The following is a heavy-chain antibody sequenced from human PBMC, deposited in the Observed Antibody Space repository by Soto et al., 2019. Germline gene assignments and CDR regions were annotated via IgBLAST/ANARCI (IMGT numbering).Heavy chain of an antibody. J-gene: IGHJ4*02. D-gene: IGHD2-2*01. CDR1: GFTFSSYG. CDR2: ISYDGSNK. CDR3: AKAIVVVPAAMFDY. Sequence: QVQLVESGGGVVQPGRSLRLSCAASGFTFSSYGMHWVRQAPGKGLEWVAVISYDGSNKYYADSVKGRFTISRDNSKNTLYLQMNSLRAEDTAVYYCAKAIVVVPAAMFDYWGQGTLVTVSS. V-gene: IGHV3-30*18.